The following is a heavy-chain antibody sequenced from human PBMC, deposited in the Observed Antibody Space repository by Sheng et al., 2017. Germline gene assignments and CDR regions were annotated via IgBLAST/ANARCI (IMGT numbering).Heavy chain of an antibody. D-gene: IGHD4-17*01. J-gene: IGHJ6*02. CDR1: GFTFTSSA. V-gene: IGHV1-58*01. Sequence: QMQLVQSGPEVKKPGTSVKVSCKASGFTFTSSAVQWVRQARGQRLEWIGWIVVGSGNTNYAQKFQERVTITRDMSTSTAYMELSSLRSEDTAVYYCAAVRLIYYGMDVWGQGTTVTV. CDR3: AAVRLIYYGMDV. CDR2: IVVGSGNT.